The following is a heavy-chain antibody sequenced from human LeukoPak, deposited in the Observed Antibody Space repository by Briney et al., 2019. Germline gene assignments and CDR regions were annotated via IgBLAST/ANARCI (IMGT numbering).Heavy chain of an antibody. CDR2: ISGSGDST. V-gene: IGHV3-23*01. CDR3: ARDPYSRSWYDS. D-gene: IGHD6-13*01. CDR1: GFTFNSYA. Sequence: GGSLRLSCAASGFTFNSYAMSWVRQAPGKGLEWVSAISGSGDSTYYADSVKGRFTISRDNSKNTQYLQMNSLRAEDTAVYYCARDPYSRSWYDSWGQGTLVTVSS. J-gene: IGHJ5*01.